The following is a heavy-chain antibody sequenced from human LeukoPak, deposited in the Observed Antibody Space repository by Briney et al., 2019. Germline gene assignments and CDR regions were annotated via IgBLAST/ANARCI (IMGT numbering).Heavy chain of an antibody. J-gene: IGHJ4*02. CDR1: GYTFTGYY. CDR3: ARMSITMIVGWMYYFDY. V-gene: IGHV1-2*02. D-gene: IGHD3-22*01. Sequence: ASVKVSCKASGYTFTGYYMHWVRQAPGQGLEWMGWINPNSGGTNYAQKFQGRVTMTRDTSISTAYMELSRLRSDDTAVYYCARMSITMIVGWMYYFDYWGQGTLVTVSS. CDR2: INPNSGGT.